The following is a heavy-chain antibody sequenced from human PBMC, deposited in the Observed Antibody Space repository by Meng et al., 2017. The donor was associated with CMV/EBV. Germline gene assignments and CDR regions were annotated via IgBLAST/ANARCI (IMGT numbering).Heavy chain of an antibody. V-gene: IGHV1-2*02. J-gene: IGHJ5*02. D-gene: IGHD2-2*01. Sequence: TFTGYYRQWVRQAPGQVLEWMGCNNPNSSGTIYAQKFQGRVTMTRETSISTAYMELSMLGSDDTAVYYWARDRVVVVPAATRNNWFDPWGQGTLVTVSS. CDR3: ARDRVVVVPAATRNNWFDP. CDR1: TFTGYY. CDR2: NNPNSSGT.